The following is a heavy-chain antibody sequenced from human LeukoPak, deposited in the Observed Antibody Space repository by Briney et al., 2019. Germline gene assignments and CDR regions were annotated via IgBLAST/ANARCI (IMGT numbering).Heavy chain of an antibody. J-gene: IGHJ4*02. Sequence: GGSLRLSCAASGFTFSSHWMSWVRQAPGKGLEWVANIKQDGSEKYYVDSVKGRFTIFRDNAKNSLYLQMNSLGAEATALYYCASGYSSGWYMVDYWGQGTLVTVSS. CDR3: ASGYSSGWYMVDY. D-gene: IGHD6-19*01. CDR1: GFTFSSHW. V-gene: IGHV3-7*01. CDR2: IKQDGSEK.